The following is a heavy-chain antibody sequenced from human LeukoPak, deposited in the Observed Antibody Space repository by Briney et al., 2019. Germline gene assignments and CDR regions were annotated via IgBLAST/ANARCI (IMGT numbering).Heavy chain of an antibody. CDR1: GFTFSSYA. Sequence: PGGSLRLSCAASGFTFSSYAMSWVRQAPGKGLEWVSAISGSGGSTYYADSVKGRFTIPRDNSKNTLYLQMNSLRAEDTAVYYCAKAYSYGTYYFDYWGQGTLVTVSS. J-gene: IGHJ4*02. V-gene: IGHV3-23*01. CDR3: AKAYSYGTYYFDY. D-gene: IGHD5-18*01. CDR2: ISGSGGST.